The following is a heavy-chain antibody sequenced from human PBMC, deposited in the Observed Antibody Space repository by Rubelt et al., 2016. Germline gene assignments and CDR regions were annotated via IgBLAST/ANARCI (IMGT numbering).Heavy chain of an antibody. V-gene: IGHV3-7*03. CDR2: LKEDGSEK. Sequence: EVQLVESGGGLVQPGGSLRLSCTASGFPFSSYWMSWVRQAPGKGLEWVANLKEDGSEKYYVDSVKGRFTISRDNSKNTMYLQLNSLRAEDTALYDCARDPGPVDWLPYYFDYWGQGTLVTVSS. D-gene: IGHD3-9*01. J-gene: IGHJ4*02. CDR1: GFPFSSYW. CDR3: ARDPGPVDWLPYYFDY.